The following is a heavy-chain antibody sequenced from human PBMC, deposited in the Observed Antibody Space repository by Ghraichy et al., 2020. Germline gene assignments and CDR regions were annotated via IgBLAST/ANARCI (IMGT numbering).Heavy chain of an antibody. V-gene: IGHV3-30*18. CDR2: ISYDGSEK. CDR1: GYTFSSYG. D-gene: IGHD3-10*01. Sequence: GGSLRLSCAASGYTFSSYGMHWVRQAPGKGLEWVAVISYDGSEKYYADSVKGRFTISRDTSKNTLYLQMNTLRAEDTAVYYCAKDLGYYYGSGSYYRPNYWGQGTLVTASS. J-gene: IGHJ4*02. CDR3: AKDLGYYYGSGSYYRPNY.